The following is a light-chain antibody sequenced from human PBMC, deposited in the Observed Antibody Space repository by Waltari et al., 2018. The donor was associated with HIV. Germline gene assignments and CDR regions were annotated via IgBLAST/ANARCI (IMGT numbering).Light chain of an antibody. Sequence: QSALTQPASVSGSPGQSITISCTGTSSDVGDYNYVSWYQQHPGKAPKLMLYAVNKRPSVVYNRFSGSKSGNTDSLTISGLQAEDEADYYCCSYAGMSTVVFGGGTKLTVL. CDR3: CSYAGMSTVV. CDR2: AVN. CDR1: SSDVGDYNY. V-gene: IGLV2-23*02. J-gene: IGLJ2*01.